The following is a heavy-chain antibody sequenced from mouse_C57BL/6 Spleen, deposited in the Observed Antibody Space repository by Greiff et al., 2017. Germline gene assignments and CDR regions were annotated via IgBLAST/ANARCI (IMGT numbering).Heavy chain of an antibody. CDR1: GYTFTSYW. CDR3: ARSDDYDVGLDY. V-gene: IGHV1-64*01. D-gene: IGHD2-4*01. CDR2: IHPNSGST. J-gene: IGHJ4*01. Sequence: QVQLQQPGAELVKPGASVKLSCKASGYTFTSYWMHWVKQRPGQGLEWIGMIHPNSGSTNYNEKFKSKATLTVDKSSSTAYMQLSSLTSEDSAVYYCARSDDYDVGLDYWGQGTSVTVSS.